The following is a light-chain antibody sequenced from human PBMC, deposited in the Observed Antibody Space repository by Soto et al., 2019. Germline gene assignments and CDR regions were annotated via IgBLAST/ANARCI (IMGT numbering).Light chain of an antibody. V-gene: IGKV1-5*03. CDR3: QPYNSYSRT. CDR2: KAS. J-gene: IGKJ1*01. CDR1: QSIDSW. Sequence: DIQMPQSPSTLSASVGDRVTITCRASQSIDSWLAWYQHKPGKAPKLLIFKASTLETGVPSRFSGSGSETEFTLTISSLEPDDSATYYCQPYNSYSRTFGQGT.